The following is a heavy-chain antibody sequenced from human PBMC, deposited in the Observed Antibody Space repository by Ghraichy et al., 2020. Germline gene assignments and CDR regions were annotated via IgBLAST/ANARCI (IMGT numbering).Heavy chain of an antibody. CDR2: INHSGST. D-gene: IGHD6-13*01. J-gene: IGHJ3*02. V-gene: IGHV4-34*01. CDR3: ASTIAAAGRGAFDI. CDR1: GGSFSGYY. Sequence: SETLSLTCAVYGGSFSGYYWSWIRQPPGKGLEWIGEINHSGSTNYNPSLKSRVTISVDTSKNQFSLKLSSVTAADTAVYYCASTIAAAGRGAFDIWGQGTMVTVSS.